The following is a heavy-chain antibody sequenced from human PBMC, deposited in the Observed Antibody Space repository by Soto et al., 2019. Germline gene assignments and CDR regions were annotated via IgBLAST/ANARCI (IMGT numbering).Heavy chain of an antibody. Sequence: HLVESGGGLIKPGGSLRLSCAASGFTFSNAWMSWVRQAPGKGLEWVGRIKGEAAGGTTDYAAPVKGRIIISRDQSKATIYLQINSQKPEDTAVYYCTTGFSNGYYTFDYWGQGTPVTVYS. CDR1: GFTFSNAW. V-gene: IGHV3-15*01. D-gene: IGHD3-22*01. J-gene: IGHJ4*02. CDR3: TTGFSNGYYTFDY. CDR2: IKGEAAGGTT.